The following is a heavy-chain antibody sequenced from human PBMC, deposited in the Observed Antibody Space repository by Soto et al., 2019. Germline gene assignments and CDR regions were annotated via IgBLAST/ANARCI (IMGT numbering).Heavy chain of an antibody. CDR3: AKSRVASGRGYFDL. CDR2: IGTTGGDT. CDR1: GFSFSPYP. V-gene: IGHV3-23*01. Sequence: EVQLLESGGSLVLPGGSLRLSCAASGFSFSPYPMSWVRQAPVKGLEWVSTIGTTGGDTYYPDFVKGRFTISRDDSKNTVYLQMSSLRDEDSAIYYCAKSRVASGRGYFDLCGRGTLVTVSS. D-gene: IGHD6-25*01. J-gene: IGHJ2*01.